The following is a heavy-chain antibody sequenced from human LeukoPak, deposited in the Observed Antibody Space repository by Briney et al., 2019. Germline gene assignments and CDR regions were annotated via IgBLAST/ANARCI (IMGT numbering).Heavy chain of an antibody. D-gene: IGHD3-22*01. CDR1: GGSISSSSYY. CDR3: ARRDSSGYYLGS. CDR2: INHSGST. J-gene: IGHJ5*02. V-gene: IGHV4-39*07. Sequence: SETLSLTCTVSGGSISSSSYYWSWIRQPPGKGLEWIGEINHSGSTNYNPSLKSRVTISVDTSKNQFSLKLSSVTAADTAVYYCARRDSSGYYLGSWGQGTLVTVSS.